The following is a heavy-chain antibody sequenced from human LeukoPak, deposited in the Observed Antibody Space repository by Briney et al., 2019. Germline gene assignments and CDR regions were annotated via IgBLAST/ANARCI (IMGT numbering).Heavy chain of an antibody. D-gene: IGHD2-2*03. CDR2: IKQDGSEK. CDR3: AGGRTWITDS. J-gene: IGHJ4*02. CDR1: GFTFSSYW. V-gene: IGHV3-7*04. Sequence: TGGSLRLSCAASGFTFSSYWMNWVRQAPGKGLEWVANIKQDGSEKNYVDSVKGRFTISRDNAENSLDLQMNSLRAEDAAVYYCAGGRTWITDSWGQGTLVTVSS.